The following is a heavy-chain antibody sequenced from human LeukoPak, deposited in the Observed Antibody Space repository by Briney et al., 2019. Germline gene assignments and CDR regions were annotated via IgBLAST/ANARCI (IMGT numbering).Heavy chain of an antibody. Sequence: PGGSLRLSCAASGFTFSSYSMNWVRQAPGKGLGWVSSISSSSSYIYYADSVKGRFTISRDNAKNSLYLQMNSLRAEDTAVYYCARDLGIAAAGTSRYYYYYYGMDVWGQGTTVTVSS. CDR1: GFTFSSYS. J-gene: IGHJ6*02. CDR3: ARDLGIAAAGTSRYYYYYYGMDV. D-gene: IGHD6-13*01. V-gene: IGHV3-21*01. CDR2: ISSSSSYI.